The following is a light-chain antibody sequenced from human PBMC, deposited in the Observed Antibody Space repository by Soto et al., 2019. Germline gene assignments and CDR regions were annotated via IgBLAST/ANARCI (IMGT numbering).Light chain of an antibody. CDR1: QSVSSSY. CDR3: QQYNSFPWT. CDR2: GAS. J-gene: IGKJ1*01. Sequence: EIVLTQSPGTLSLSPGDRATLSCRASQSVSSSYLAWYQQKPGQAPRLLIYGASSRATGVPDRFSGSGSGTDSTLTISSLQPDDFAGYYCQQYNSFPWTFGQGTKVDI. V-gene: IGKV3-20*01.